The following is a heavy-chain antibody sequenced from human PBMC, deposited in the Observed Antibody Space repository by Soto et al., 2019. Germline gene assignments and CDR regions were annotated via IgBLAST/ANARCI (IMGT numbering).Heavy chain of an antibody. D-gene: IGHD5-18*01. V-gene: IGHV3-21*01. CDR3: ARDQPGYSYGYGLGY. CDR1: GFTFSSYS. CDR2: ISSSSSYI. Sequence: EVQLVESGGGLVKPGGSLRLSSAASGFTFSSYSMNWVRQAPGKGLEWVSSISSSSSYIYYADSVKGRVTISRDNAENSLYLQINILRAEDTAVYYCARDQPGYSYGYGLGYWGQGTLVTGSS. J-gene: IGHJ4*02.